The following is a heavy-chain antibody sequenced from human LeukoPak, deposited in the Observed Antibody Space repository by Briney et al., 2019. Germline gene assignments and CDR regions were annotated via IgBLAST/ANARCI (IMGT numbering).Heavy chain of an antibody. V-gene: IGHV3-23*01. CDR1: GFTFSSYA. CDR3: AKSGLGYCSSTSCYPDY. D-gene: IGHD2-2*01. J-gene: IGHJ4*02. Sequence: GGSLRPSCAASGFTFSSYAMSWVRQAPGKGLEWVSAISGSGGSTYYADSVKGRFTISRDNSKNTLYLQMNSLRAEDTAVYYCAKSGLGYCSSTSCYPDYWGQGTLVTVSS. CDR2: ISGSGGST.